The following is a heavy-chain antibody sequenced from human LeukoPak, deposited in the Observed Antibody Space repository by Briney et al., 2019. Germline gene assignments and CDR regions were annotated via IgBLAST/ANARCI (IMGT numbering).Heavy chain of an antibody. D-gene: IGHD1-26*01. V-gene: IGHV3-23*01. CDR3: AKDLGSGSYFSAFDI. J-gene: IGHJ3*02. CDR2: ISPGGEIL. Sequence: GGSLRLSCAASGFTFSMHGINWVRQAPGKGLEWVSAISPGGEILYYADSVKGRFTISRDNSKDTVSLQMNSLRAEDTAVYYCAKDLGSGSYFSAFDIWGQGTMVTVSS. CDR1: GFTFSMHG.